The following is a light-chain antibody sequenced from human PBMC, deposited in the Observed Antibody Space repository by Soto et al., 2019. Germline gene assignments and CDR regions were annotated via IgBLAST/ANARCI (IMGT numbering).Light chain of an antibody. CDR1: TSDVGGYNF. Sequence: QSALTQPASVSGSPGQSITISCTGTTSDVGGYNFVSWYQQHPGKAPKLTIYEVSNRPSGVSNRFSGSKSGNTASLTISGLQAEDGADYYCSSYTSSRTLVFGGGTKLTVL. V-gene: IGLV2-14*01. CDR3: SSYTSSRTLV. CDR2: EVS. J-gene: IGLJ2*01.